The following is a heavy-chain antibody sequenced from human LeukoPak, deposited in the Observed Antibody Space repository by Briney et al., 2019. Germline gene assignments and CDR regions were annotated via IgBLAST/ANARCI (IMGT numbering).Heavy chain of an antibody. D-gene: IGHD5-24*01. Sequence: PGRSLRLSCAASGFTFSSYGMHWVRQAPGKGLEWVAVISYDGSNKYYADSVKGRFTISRDNSKNTLYLQMNSLRAEDTAVYYCAKDPGDSYNLSYFDYWGQGTLVTVSS. V-gene: IGHV3-30*18. CDR3: AKDPGDSYNLSYFDY. J-gene: IGHJ4*02. CDR2: ISYDGSNK. CDR1: GFTFSSYG.